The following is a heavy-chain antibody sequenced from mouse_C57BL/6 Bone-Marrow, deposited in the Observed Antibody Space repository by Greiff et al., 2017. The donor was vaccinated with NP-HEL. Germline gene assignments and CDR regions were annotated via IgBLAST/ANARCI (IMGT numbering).Heavy chain of an antibody. Sequence: VQLKQPGTELVKPGASVKLSCKASGYTFTSYWMHWVKQRPGQGLEWIGNINPSNGGTNYNEKFKSKATLTVDKSSSTAYMQLSSLTSEDSAVYYCAREGYYGSSYEDYWGQGTTLTVSS. V-gene: IGHV1-53*01. CDR1: GYTFTSYW. CDR3: AREGYYGSSYEDY. J-gene: IGHJ2*01. D-gene: IGHD1-1*01. CDR2: INPSNGGT.